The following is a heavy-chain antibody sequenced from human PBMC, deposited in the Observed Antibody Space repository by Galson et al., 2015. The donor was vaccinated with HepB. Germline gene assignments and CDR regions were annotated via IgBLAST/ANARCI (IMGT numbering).Heavy chain of an antibody. Sequence: SLRLSCAASGFTFSSYGMHWVRQAPGKGLEWVAFIRYDGSNKYYADSVKGRFTISRDNSKNTLYLQMNSLRAEDTAVYYCAKARRTRYCSGGSCSGTLDYWSQGTLVTVSS. CDR2: IRYDGSNK. CDR1: GFTFSSYG. CDR3: AKARRTRYCSGGSCSGTLDY. V-gene: IGHV3-30*02. D-gene: IGHD2-15*01. J-gene: IGHJ4*02.